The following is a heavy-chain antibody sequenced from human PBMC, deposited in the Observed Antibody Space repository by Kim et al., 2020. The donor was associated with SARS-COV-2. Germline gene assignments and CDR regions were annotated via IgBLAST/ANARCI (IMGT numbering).Heavy chain of an antibody. Sequence: YADSVKGRFTISRDNSKNTLYLQMNSLRAEDTAVYYCAKNYRRSPLSFDYWGQGTLVTVSS. CDR3: AKNYRRSPLSFDY. V-gene: IGHV3-23*01. J-gene: IGHJ4*02. D-gene: IGHD3-10*01.